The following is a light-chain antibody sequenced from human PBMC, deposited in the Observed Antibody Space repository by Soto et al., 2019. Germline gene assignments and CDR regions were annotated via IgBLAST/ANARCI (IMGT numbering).Light chain of an antibody. CDR2: DDS. CDR3: QVWDSSSDHSV. J-gene: IGLJ1*01. CDR1: DIGSKS. V-gene: IGLV3-21*02. Sequence: SYELTQPPSVSGAPGQTARITCGGNDIGSKSVHWYQQKPGQAPVLVVYDDSDPPSGSPERFSGSNSGNTATLTISRVEAGDEAAYYCQVWDSSSDHSVFGTGTKLTVL.